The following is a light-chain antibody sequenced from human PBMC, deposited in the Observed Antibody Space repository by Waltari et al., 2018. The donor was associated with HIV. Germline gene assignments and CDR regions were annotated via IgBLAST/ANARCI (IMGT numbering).Light chain of an antibody. Sequence: EIVLTQFPATLSLSPGERATLSCGASQSVSSTYLAWYQQKPGRAPRLLIYDASSRATGIPDRVSGSGSGTDFTLTISRLEPEDFAVYYCQQYGSSPTFGLGTRLEIK. CDR2: DAS. CDR1: QSVSSTY. CDR3: QQYGSSPT. V-gene: IGKV3D-20*01. J-gene: IGKJ5*01.